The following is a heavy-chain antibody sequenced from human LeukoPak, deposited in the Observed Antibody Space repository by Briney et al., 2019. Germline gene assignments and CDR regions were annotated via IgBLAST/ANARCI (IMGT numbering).Heavy chain of an antibody. CDR3: ASPKWELRGFDP. J-gene: IGHJ5*02. CDR1: GGSISSSSYY. V-gene: IGHV4-39*01. D-gene: IGHD1-26*01. CDR2: IYYSGST. Sequence: PSETLSLTCTVSGGSISSSSYYWGWIRQPPGKGLEWIGSIYYSGSTYYNPSLKSRVTISGDTSKNQFSLKLSSVTAAGTAVYYCASPKWELRGFDPWGQGTLVTVSS.